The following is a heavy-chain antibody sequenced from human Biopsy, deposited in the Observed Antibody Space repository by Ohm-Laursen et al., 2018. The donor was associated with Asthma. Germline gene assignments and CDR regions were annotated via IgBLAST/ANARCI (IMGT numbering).Heavy chain of an antibody. CDR3: SRDRGESGYDFGRYDY. Sequence: SLRLSCTASGFTFSTYSMNWVRQAPGKGLEWVSSISSTSTYIYYADSVKDRFTISRDNAKNSLYLQMNSLRAEDTAVYYCSRDRGESGYDFGRYDYWGQGTLVTVSS. D-gene: IGHD5-12*01. CDR2: ISSTSTYI. CDR1: GFTFSTYS. V-gene: IGHV3-21*01. J-gene: IGHJ4*02.